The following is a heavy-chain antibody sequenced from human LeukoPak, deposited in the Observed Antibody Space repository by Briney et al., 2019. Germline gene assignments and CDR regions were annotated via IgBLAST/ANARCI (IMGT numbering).Heavy chain of an antibody. Sequence: SVKVSRKASVGSFSSYTINWVRQAPGQGLGWKGRIIPIVGIPYYAQKFPGRVKITEDKSTTTAHMELSSLRSEDTAVDYCATRGQARDLYYFDFWGQGTLVTVSS. CDR3: ATRGQARDLYYFDF. CDR2: IIPIVGIP. V-gene: IGHV1-69*02. CDR1: VGSFSSYT. J-gene: IGHJ4*02. D-gene: IGHD3-10*01.